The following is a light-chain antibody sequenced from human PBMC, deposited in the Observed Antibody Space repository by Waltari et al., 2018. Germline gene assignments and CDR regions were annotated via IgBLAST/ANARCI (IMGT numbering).Light chain of an antibody. V-gene: IGKV2-28*01. CDR3: MQSLQTPRT. Sequence: DIVMTQSPLSLPVTPGEPATISCRSSQGLLHSNGYNCLDWYVQKPGQSPQVLIFLGSNRASGVPDRFSGSGSGTDFTLKISRVEAEDAGIYYCMQSLQTPRTFGQGTKVEIK. CDR1: QGLLHSNGYNC. J-gene: IGKJ1*01. CDR2: LGS.